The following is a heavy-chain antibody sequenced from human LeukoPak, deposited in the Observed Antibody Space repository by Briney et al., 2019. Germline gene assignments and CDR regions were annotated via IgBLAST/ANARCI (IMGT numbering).Heavy chain of an antibody. J-gene: IGHJ4*02. CDR2: IYYSGST. V-gene: IGHV4-59*06. CDR1: GGSISSYY. Sequence: SETLSLTCTVSGGSISSYYWSWIRQPPGKGLEWIGYIYYSGSTYYNPSLKSRVTISVDTSKNQFSLKLSSVTAADTAVYYCAGTYYYDSSGSLPIYYFDYWGQGTLVTVSS. D-gene: IGHD3-22*01. CDR3: AGTYYYDSSGSLPIYYFDY.